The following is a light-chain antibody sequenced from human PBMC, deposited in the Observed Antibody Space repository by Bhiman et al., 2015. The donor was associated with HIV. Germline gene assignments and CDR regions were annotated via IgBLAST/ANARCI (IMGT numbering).Light chain of an antibody. V-gene: IGLV2-14*03. J-gene: IGLJ1*01. CDR2: DVT. CDR3: SSYTSSSLCV. Sequence: QSALTQPASVSGSPGQSITISCTGTSSDVGSYHYVSWYQQHPGRAPKVIIYDVTKRPSGVSNRFSGSKSGNTASLTISGLQAEDEADYYCSSYTSSSLCVFGTGTKVTVL. CDR1: SSDVGSYHY.